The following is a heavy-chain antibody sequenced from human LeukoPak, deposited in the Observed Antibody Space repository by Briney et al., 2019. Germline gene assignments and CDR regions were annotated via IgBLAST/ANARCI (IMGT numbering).Heavy chain of an antibody. CDR2: ISAYNGNT. D-gene: IGHD1-20*01. CDR1: GYTFTSYG. V-gene: IGHV1-18*01. Sequence: GASVKVSCKASGYTFTSYGISWVRQAPRQGLEWMGRISAYNGNTNYAQKLQGRVTMTTDTSTSTAYMELRSLRSDDTAVYYCARDGITGTPVDSNYYYYMDVWGKGTTVTVSS. J-gene: IGHJ6*03. CDR3: ARDGITGTPVDSNYYYYMDV.